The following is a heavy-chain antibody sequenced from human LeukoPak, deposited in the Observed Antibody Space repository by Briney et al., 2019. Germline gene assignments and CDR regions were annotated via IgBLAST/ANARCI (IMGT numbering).Heavy chain of an antibody. Sequence: GGSLSLSCAASGFTFSSYWMSWVRQAPGKGLEWVANIKQDGSEKYYVDSVKGRFTISRDNAKNSLYLQMNSLRAEDTAVYYCARIYDFWSGPETYFDYWGQGTLVTVSS. CDR1: GFTFSSYW. V-gene: IGHV3-7*01. D-gene: IGHD3-3*01. J-gene: IGHJ4*02. CDR2: IKQDGSEK. CDR3: ARIYDFWSGPETYFDY.